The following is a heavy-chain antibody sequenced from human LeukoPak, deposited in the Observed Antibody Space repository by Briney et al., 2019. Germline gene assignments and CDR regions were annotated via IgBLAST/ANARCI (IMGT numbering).Heavy chain of an antibody. CDR3: ARDPVGAVAGTLYQ. V-gene: IGHV3-30*04. Sequence: PGGSLRLSCAASGFSFSRYALHWVRQAPGKGLEWVAVISYDGSDTYYGDSVKGRFTTSRDNSKNTLYLQMNSLRPEDTAVYYCARDPVGAVAGTLYQWGLGTLVTVSS. J-gene: IGHJ4*02. CDR2: ISYDGSDT. D-gene: IGHD6-19*01. CDR1: GFSFSRYA.